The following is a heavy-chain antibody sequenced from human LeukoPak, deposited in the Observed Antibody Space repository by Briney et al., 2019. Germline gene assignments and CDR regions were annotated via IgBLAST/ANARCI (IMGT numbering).Heavy chain of an antibody. D-gene: IGHD3-10*01. CDR1: GGSISSSNW. CDR3: ARVVFAVRGARARDYFDY. Sequence: SETLSLTCAVSGGSISSSNWRSWVRQPPGKGLEWIGEIYHSGSTNYNPSLKSRVTISVDKSKNQFSLKLSSVTAADTAVYYCARVVFAVRGARARDYFDYWGQGTLVTVSS. J-gene: IGHJ4*02. CDR2: IYHSGST. V-gene: IGHV4-4*02.